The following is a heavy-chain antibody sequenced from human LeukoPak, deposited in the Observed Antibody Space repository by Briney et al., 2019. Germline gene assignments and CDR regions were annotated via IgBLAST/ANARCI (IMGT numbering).Heavy chain of an antibody. Sequence: GGSLRLSCAASGFTFSNYGMCWVRQAPGKGLEWVSLISGDGGNTYYPDSVKGRFTISRDNSKNTVYLQMNSLRAEDTALYYCAPDLRGSASSLDDWGQGTLVTVSS. J-gene: IGHJ4*02. CDR2: ISGDGGNT. V-gene: IGHV3-23*01. D-gene: IGHD6-25*01. CDR3: APDLRGSASSLDD. CDR1: GFTFSNYG.